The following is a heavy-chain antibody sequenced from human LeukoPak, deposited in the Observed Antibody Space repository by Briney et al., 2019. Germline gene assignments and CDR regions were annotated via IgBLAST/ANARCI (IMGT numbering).Heavy chain of an antibody. CDR3: ARDREHYYDSSGTLDY. CDR2: IWYDGSNK. D-gene: IGHD3-22*01. Sequence: GGSLRLSCAASGFTFSSYGMHWVRQAPGKGLEWVAVIWYDGSNKYYADSVKGRFTISRDNSKSTLYLQMNSLRAEDTAVYYCARDREHYYDSSGTLDYWGQGTLVTVSS. CDR1: GFTFSSYG. V-gene: IGHV3-33*08. J-gene: IGHJ4*02.